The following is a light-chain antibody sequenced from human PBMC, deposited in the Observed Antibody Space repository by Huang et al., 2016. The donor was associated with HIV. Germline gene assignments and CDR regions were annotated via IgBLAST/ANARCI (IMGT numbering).Light chain of an antibody. CDR1: QSVGSN. Sequence: DIVMTQSPATLSVSPGERATLSCRASQSVGSNLAWYQQRPGQAPRLLIYGASTSATGIPARFSGSGSGTEFTLTISSLQSEDFAVYYCQQYNNWPPLLTFGGGTKVEIK. CDR2: GAS. V-gene: IGKV3D-15*01. CDR3: QQYNNWPPLLT. J-gene: IGKJ4*01.